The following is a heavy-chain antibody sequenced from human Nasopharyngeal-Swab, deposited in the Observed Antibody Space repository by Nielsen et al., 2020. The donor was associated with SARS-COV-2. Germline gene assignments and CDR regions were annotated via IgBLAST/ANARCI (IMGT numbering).Heavy chain of an antibody. V-gene: IGHV4-61*03. Sequence: WIRQPPGKGLEWIGYIHYSGSTDYNPSLKSRVTISMDTSKNHFSLKLKSVTAADTALYFCARGSGTSYCREYNWFDPWGQGTLVTVSS. J-gene: IGHJ5*02. D-gene: IGHD3/OR15-3a*01. CDR3: ARGSGTSYCREYNWFDP. CDR2: IHYSGST.